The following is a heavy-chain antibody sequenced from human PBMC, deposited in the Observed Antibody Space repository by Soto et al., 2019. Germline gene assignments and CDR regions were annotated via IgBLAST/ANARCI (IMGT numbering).Heavy chain of an antibody. J-gene: IGHJ4*02. CDR2: MQDSGST. Sequence: QVQLQESGPGLVKPSETVSLTCTGCGASISSYYWNWIRQPPGKEMEWIGYMQDSGSTSYNPSLKSRVTISVDTSRNQLSLKLTSVTAADTAVYYCAAPPRYWGQGILVTVSS. D-gene: IGHD6-6*01. V-gene: IGHV4-59*01. CDR3: AAPPRY. CDR1: GASISSYY.